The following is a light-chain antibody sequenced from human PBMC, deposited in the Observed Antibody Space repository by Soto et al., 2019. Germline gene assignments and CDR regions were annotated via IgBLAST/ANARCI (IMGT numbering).Light chain of an antibody. J-gene: IGLJ3*02. Sequence: QSVLTQPRSVSGSPGQSVTISCTGTSSDVGGYKYVSWYQQHPDKAPKLMIYDVSNRPSGVPDRFSGSKSGNTASLTISGLQAEDEADYYCSSYAGSYTWVFGGGTQLTVL. V-gene: IGLV2-11*01. CDR1: SSDVGGYKY. CDR2: DVS. CDR3: SSYAGSYTWV.